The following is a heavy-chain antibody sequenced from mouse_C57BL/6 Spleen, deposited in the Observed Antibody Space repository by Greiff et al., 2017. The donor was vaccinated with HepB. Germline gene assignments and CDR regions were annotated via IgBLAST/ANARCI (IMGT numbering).Heavy chain of an antibody. CDR1: GYTFTSYW. J-gene: IGHJ4*01. CDR2: IDPSDSYT. D-gene: IGHD1-1*01. Sequence: QVQLQQPGAELVKPGASVKLSCKASGYTFTSYWMQWVKQRPGQGLEWIGEIDPSDSYTNYNQKFKGKATLTVDTSSSTAYMQLSSLTSEDSAVYYGARAYYGYAMDYWGQGTSVTVSS. CDR3: ARAYYGYAMDY. V-gene: IGHV1-50*01.